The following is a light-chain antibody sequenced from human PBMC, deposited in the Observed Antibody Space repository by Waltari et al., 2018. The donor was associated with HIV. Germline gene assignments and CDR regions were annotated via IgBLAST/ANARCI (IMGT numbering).Light chain of an antibody. V-gene: IGKV3-20*01. CDR1: QSVRSSY. CDR3: QQYGSSSLT. CDR2: GAS. Sequence: EIVLTQSPGTLSLSPGERATLSCRASQSVRSSYVAWYQQKPGQAPRLLIYGASSRATGIPDRFSGSGSGTDFTLTISRLEPEDFAVYYCQQYGSSSLTFGGGTKVEFK. J-gene: IGKJ4*01.